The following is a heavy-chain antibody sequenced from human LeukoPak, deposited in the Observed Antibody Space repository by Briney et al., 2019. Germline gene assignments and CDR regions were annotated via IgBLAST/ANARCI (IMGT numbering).Heavy chain of an antibody. J-gene: IGHJ4*02. CDR2: DSSNGNI. D-gene: IGHD7-27*01. V-gene: IGHV4-59*11. CDR3: ARDNWGSLDY. Sequence: SETLSLTCTVSGSSISSHSWGWVRQPPGKGLEWIGYDSSNGNINFNPALQRRVTISVDTSKRQFSLKLRSVTAADTAVYYYARDNWGSLDYWGQEILVTVSS. CDR1: GSSISSHS.